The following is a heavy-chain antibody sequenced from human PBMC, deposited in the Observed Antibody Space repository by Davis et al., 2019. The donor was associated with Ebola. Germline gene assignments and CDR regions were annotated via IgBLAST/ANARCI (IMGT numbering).Heavy chain of an antibody. CDR3: ARVSDDTLGWGFDP. CDR2: VYYTGYT. D-gene: IGHD3-22*01. V-gene: IGHV4-59*01. J-gene: IGHJ5*02. Sequence: PSETLSLTCSVSGASISSFFWRWVRLSPGRGPEWIGNVYYTGYTNYTPSLKSRVTMSPDTSKNQFSLTLRSVTAADTAVYYCARVSDDTLGWGFDPWGPGIQVTVSS. CDR1: GASISSFF.